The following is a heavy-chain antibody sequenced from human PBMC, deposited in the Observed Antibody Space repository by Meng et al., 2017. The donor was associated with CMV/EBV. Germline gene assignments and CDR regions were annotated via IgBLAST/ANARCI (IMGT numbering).Heavy chain of an antibody. CDR2: IYYSGST. D-gene: IGHD3-10*01. V-gene: IGHV4-39*07. J-gene: IGHJ5*02. CDR3: ARRITSDRFDP. CDR1: GGSISSSSYY. Sequence: GSLRLSCTVSGGSISSSSYYWGRIRQPPGKGLEWIGSIYYSGSTYYNPSLKSRVTISVDTSKNQFSLKLSSVTAADTAVYYCARRITSDRFDPWGQGTLVTVSS.